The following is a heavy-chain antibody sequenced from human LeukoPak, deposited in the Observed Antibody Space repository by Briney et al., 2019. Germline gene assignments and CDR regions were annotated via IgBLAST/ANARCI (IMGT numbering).Heavy chain of an antibody. V-gene: IGHV3-7*01. CDR3: AKFGLVAPLDL. D-gene: IGHD5-12*01. J-gene: IGHJ4*02. Sequence: GGSLRLSCAASGFSFNAYWMAWVRQAPGTGLEWVANINPAGSYTFHADSVKGRFSISRAHAKHFFQLQMTCLRAESTCLYYWAKFGLVAPLDLWGQGTLVTVSS. CDR1: GFSFNAYW. CDR2: INPAGSYT.